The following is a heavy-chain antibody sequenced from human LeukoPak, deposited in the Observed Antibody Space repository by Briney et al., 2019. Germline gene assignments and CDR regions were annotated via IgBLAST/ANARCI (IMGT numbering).Heavy chain of an antibody. Sequence: SQTLPLTCTVSGGSISSGDYYWSWIRQPPGKGLEWIGYIYYSGSTYYNPSLKSRVTISVDTSKNQFSLKLSSVTAADTAVYYCARALVSSGPEDYWGQGTLVTVSS. J-gene: IGHJ4*02. CDR2: IYYSGST. CDR1: GGSISSGDYY. V-gene: IGHV4-30-4*01. D-gene: IGHD3-22*01. CDR3: ARALVSSGPEDY.